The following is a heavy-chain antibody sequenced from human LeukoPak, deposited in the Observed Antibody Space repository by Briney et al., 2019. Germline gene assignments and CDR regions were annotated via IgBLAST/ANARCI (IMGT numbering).Heavy chain of an antibody. Sequence: ASVKVSCKASGYTFTCYYMHWVRQAPGQGLEWMGWISTNSGGTNYAQKFQGRVTMTRDTSISTAYMELSRLRSDDTAMYYCARDRGIAVASTPDYWGQGTLVTVSS. CDR1: GYTFTCYY. J-gene: IGHJ4*02. CDR2: ISTNSGGT. V-gene: IGHV1-2*02. CDR3: ARDRGIAVASTPDY. D-gene: IGHD6-19*01.